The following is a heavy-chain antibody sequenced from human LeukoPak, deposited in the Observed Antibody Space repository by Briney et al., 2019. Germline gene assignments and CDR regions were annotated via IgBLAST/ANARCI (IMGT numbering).Heavy chain of an antibody. J-gene: IGHJ4*02. CDR3: ARTGRYCSSTSCYYFDY. Sequence: KASQTLSLTCTVSGGSISSGGYYRSWIRQHPGKGLEWIGYIYYSGSTYYNPSLKSRVTISVDTSKNQFSLKLSSVTAADTAVYYCARTGRYCSSTSCYYFDYWGQGTLVTVSS. V-gene: IGHV4-31*03. CDR2: IYYSGST. D-gene: IGHD2-2*01. CDR1: GGSISSGGYY.